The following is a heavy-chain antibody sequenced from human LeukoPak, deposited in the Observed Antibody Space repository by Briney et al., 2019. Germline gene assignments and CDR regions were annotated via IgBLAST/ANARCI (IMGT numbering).Heavy chain of an antibody. J-gene: IGHJ5*02. CDR1: GYTFTSYG. CDR3: ARAATYYYDSSGYYYTWFDP. CDR2: ISAYNGNT. D-gene: IGHD3-22*01. V-gene: IGHV1-18*01. Sequence: ASVKVSCKASGYTFTSYGISWVRQAPGQGLEWMGWISAYNGNTNYAQKLQGRVTMTTDTSTSTAYMELRSLRSDDTAVYYCARAATYYYDSSGYYYTWFDPWGQGTLVTVSS.